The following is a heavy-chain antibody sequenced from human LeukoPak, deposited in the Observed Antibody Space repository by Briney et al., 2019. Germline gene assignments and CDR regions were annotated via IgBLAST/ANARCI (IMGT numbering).Heavy chain of an antibody. J-gene: IGHJ6*02. D-gene: IGHD1-1*01. Sequence: PSETLSLTCTVSGGSISSGSYYWSWIRQPAGKGLEWIGRVYTSGSTNYNPSLKSRVIISVDTSKNQFSLKLSSVTAADTAVYYCARSASRTGTRFYYYYGMDVWGQGTTVTVSS. CDR2: VYTSGST. CDR3: ARSASRTGTRFYYYYGMDV. V-gene: IGHV4-61*02. CDR1: GGSISSGSYY.